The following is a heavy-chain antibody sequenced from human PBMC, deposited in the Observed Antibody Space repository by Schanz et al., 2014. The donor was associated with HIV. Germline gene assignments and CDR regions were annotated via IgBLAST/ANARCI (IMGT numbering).Heavy chain of an antibody. CDR1: GFSFDTFG. Sequence: QVQLVESGGGVVQPGRSLRLSCAGSGFSFDTFGIHWVRQAPGKGLEWLAVISYEGRNKKLANPGNGRFTISRDNSKNTAYLQAKSLRPEDTAVYYCAKDRNQYDSRYIGKGNYYYYYGMDVWGQGTTVTVSS. CDR2: ISYEGRNK. J-gene: IGHJ6*02. D-gene: IGHD3-22*01. V-gene: IGHV3-30*18. CDR3: AKDRNQYDSRYIGKGNYYYYYGMDV.